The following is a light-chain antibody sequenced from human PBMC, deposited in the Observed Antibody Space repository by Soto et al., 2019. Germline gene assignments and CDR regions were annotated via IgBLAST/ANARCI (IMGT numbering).Light chain of an antibody. CDR2: WAS. Sequence: DVVMTQSPATLAVSLGERAAINCKSSQTLLFTSTNKNSLAWYQQKPGQPPKLLIYWASTRESGAPDRFSGRGSGRKFTLTISSRQAEDVAGYYCQQYHTTPNTFGQGTKLEIK. V-gene: IGKV4-1*01. CDR1: QTLLFTSTNKNS. J-gene: IGKJ2*01. CDR3: QQYHTTPNT.